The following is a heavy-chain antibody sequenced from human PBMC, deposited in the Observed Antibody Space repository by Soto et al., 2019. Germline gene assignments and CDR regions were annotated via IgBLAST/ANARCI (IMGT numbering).Heavy chain of an antibody. CDR3: ARHGFYGDYSSNYFDP. J-gene: IGHJ5*02. CDR2: IYPSDSDS. D-gene: IGHD4-17*01. V-gene: IGHV5-51*01. CDR1: GYSCTNYW. Sequence: GESLKISCKASGYSCTNYWIAWVRQMPGKGLEYMGIIYPSDSDSRYSPSFQGQVTFSADKSINTAYLQWSSLKASDTAMYYCARHGFYGDYSSNYFDPWGQGTLVTVSS.